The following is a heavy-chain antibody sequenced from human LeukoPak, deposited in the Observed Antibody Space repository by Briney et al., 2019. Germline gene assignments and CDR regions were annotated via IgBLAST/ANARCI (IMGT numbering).Heavy chain of an antibody. D-gene: IGHD3-10*01. J-gene: IGHJ4*02. CDR1: GGSISSYY. CDR2: IYTSGST. CDR3: ARTFPGSAEFDY. Sequence: PSETLSLTCTVSGGSISSYYWSWIRQPPGKGLEWIGYIYTSGSTNYNPSLRSRVTISVDTSKNQFTLKLSSVTAADTAVYYCARTFPGSAEFDYWGQGTLVTVSS. V-gene: IGHV4-4*09.